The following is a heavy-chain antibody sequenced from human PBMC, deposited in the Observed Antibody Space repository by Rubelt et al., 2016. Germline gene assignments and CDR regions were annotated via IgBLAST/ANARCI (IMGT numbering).Heavy chain of an antibody. CDR2: ISAYNGNT. CDR1: GYTFTSYG. CDR3: ARDLPPFRRYNWNFPLDY. J-gene: IGHJ4*02. Sequence: QVQLVQSGAEVKKPGASVKVSCKASGYTFTSYGISWVRQAPGQGLEWMGWISAYNGNTNYAQKVQVRVTMTTDPSTSTAYMELRSLRSDATAVYYCARDLPPFRRYNWNFPLDYWGQGTLVTVSS. V-gene: IGHV1-18*01. D-gene: IGHD1-7*01.